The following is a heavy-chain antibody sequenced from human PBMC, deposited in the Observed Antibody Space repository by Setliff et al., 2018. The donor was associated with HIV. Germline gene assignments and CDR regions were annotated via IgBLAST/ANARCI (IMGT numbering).Heavy chain of an antibody. D-gene: IGHD3-10*01. J-gene: IGHJ2*01. CDR3: AREGGQGYSGSGSFYHRNFDL. V-gene: IGHV4-34*01. CDR2: INQSGNN. Sequence: SETLSLTCAVYGGSLSGYYWSWVRQSPGRGLEWIGEINQSGNNNFNPSLKSRLTISVDTSKSQFSLKLTSVTAADTALYYCAREGGQGYSGSGSFYHRNFDLWGRGTLVTVSS. CDR1: GGSLSGYY.